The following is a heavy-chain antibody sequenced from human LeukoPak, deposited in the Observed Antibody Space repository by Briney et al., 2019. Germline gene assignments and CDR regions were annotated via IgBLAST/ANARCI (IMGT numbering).Heavy chain of an antibody. CDR1: GGSISSYY. CDR2: IYYSGST. J-gene: IGHJ3*02. V-gene: IGHV4-59*01. Sequence: SETLSLTCTVSGGSISSYYWSWIRQPPGKGLEWIGHIYYSGSTNYNPSLKSRLTISIDTSKNQFSLRLSSVTAADTAVYYCASSYWGHDAFDIWGQGTMVTVSS. CDR3: ASSYWGHDAFDI. D-gene: IGHD7-27*01.